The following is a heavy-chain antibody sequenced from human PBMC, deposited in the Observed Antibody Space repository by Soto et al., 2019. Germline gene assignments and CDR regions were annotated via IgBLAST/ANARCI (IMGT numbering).Heavy chain of an antibody. CDR3: ARTDKYNSQSSGWANRFDY. D-gene: IGHD6-19*01. CDR1: GFIFSNYA. Sequence: EVQLLESGGDLVQPGASLRLSCAASGFIFSNYAMTWVRQAPGKGPEWVSTFTSGGSTYYRDTVKGRFTISRDNSKNTLYLQMNSLRAEDTAVYYCARTDKYNSQSSGWANRFDYWGQGTLVTVSS. V-gene: IGHV3-23*01. J-gene: IGHJ4*02. CDR2: FTSGGST.